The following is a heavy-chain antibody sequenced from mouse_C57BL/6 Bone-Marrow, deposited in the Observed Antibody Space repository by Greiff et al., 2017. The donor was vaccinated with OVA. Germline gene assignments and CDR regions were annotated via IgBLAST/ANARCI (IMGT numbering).Heavy chain of an antibody. CDR1: GYLFTDYN. D-gene: IGHD1-1*01. CDR3: AFYYGSSDRYFDV. CDR2: INPNYGTT. Sequence: VQLQQSGPELVKPGASVKTSCTASGYLFTDYNMNWVKQSNGKSLEWIGVINPNYGTTSYNQKFKGKATLTVDQSSSTAYMQLNSLTSEDSAVYYCAFYYGSSDRYFDVWGTGTTVTVSA. J-gene: IGHJ1*03. V-gene: IGHV1-39*01.